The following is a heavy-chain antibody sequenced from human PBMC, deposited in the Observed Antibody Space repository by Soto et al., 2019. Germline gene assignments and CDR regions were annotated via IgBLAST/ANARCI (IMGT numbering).Heavy chain of an antibody. CDR3: ARDQTGITTTGGGRIDH. D-gene: IGHD1-20*01. CDR1: GFTFSTHA. V-gene: IGHV3-30-3*01. CDR2: VSFDGSNK. Sequence: QVQLVESGGGVVQPGRSLRLSCAASGFTFSTHAMHWVRQAPGKGLECVAIVSFDGSNKYYADSVKGRFTISRDNSKNTLYLQTSVRTPVDTAVYYCARDQTGITTTGGGRIDHWGQGTLVTVSS. J-gene: IGHJ4*02.